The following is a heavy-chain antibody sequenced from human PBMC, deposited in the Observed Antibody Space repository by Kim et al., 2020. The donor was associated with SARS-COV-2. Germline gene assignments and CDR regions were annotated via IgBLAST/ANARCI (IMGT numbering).Heavy chain of an antibody. CDR2: IFSDGNT. V-gene: IGHV3-53*01. J-gene: IGHJ4*02. CDR3: AREVVATPCYFDY. D-gene: IGHD2-15*01. CDR1: GFTVNNDR. Sequence: GGSLRLSCAASGFTVNNDRMSWVRQAPGKGLEWVSFIFSDGNTYYADSVKGRFTISRDNSKNMVYLQMNSLRAEDTAMYYCAREVVATPCYFDYWGQGTL.